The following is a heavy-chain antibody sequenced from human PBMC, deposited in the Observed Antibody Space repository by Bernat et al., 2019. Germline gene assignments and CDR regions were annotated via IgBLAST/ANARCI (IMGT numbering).Heavy chain of an antibody. V-gene: IGHV3-30*03. CDR2: ISYDGSNK. D-gene: IGHD3-10*01. CDR3: ARTIFEYYYGSGSYYPDI. J-gene: IGHJ3*02. CDR1: GITLSSYG. Sequence: QVQLVESGGGVVQPGRSLRLSCAASGITLSSYGMHWVRQAPGKGLEWVAVISYDGSNKYYADSVKGRFTISRDNSKNTLYLQMNSLRAEDTAVYYCARTIFEYYYGSGSYYPDIWGQGTMVTVSS.